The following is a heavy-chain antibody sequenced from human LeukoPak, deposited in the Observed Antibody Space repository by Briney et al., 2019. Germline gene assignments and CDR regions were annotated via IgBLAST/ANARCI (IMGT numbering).Heavy chain of an antibody. CDR3: ARMYYYDSSGPNWFDP. Sequence: ASVKVSCKASGYTFTSYDINWVRQAPGQGLEWMGWMNPNCGNTGYAQKFQGRVTMTRDTSISTAYMELSSLTSEDTAVYYCARMYYYDSSGPNWFDPWGQGTLVTVSS. V-gene: IGHV1-8*01. CDR1: GYTFTSYD. CDR2: MNPNCGNT. J-gene: IGHJ5*02. D-gene: IGHD3-22*01.